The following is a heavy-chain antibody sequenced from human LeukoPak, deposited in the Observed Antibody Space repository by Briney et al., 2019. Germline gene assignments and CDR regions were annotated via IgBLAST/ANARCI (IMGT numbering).Heavy chain of an antibody. D-gene: IGHD3-10*01. CDR3: ARHNYGYDY. Sequence: PGGSLGLSCAASGFTFSSYWMSWVRQAPGKGLEWVANIKQDGSEKTYVDSVKGRFTISRDNAKNSLYMQMNSLRAEDTAAYYCARHNYGYDYWGQGTLVTVSS. CDR1: GFTFSSYW. CDR2: IKQDGSEK. J-gene: IGHJ4*02. V-gene: IGHV3-7*01.